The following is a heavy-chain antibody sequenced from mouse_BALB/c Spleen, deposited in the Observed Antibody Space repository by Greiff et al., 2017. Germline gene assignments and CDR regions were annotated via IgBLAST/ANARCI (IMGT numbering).Heavy chain of an antibody. J-gene: IGHJ2*01. V-gene: IGHV1-80*01. CDR3: ASRNHFDY. CDR1: GYAFSSYW. D-gene: IGHD2-1*01. CDR2: IYPGDGDT. Sequence: VQLQQSGAELVRPGSSVRISCKASGYAFSSYWMNWVKQRPGQGLEWLGQIYPGDGDTNYNGKFKGKATLTADKSSSTAYMQLSSLTSEDSSVYFCASRNHFDYWGQGTTLTVSA.